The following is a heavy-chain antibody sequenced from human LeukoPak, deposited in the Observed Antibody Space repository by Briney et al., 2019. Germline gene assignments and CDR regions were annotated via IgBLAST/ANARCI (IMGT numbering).Heavy chain of an antibody. J-gene: IGHJ5*02. Sequence: GASVTVSCKASGYTFTGYYMHWVRQAPGRGGEWMGWINPNSGGTNYAQKFQGRVTMTRDTSISTAYMELSRLRSDDMAGYYCAREPSYYYDSSGLLYNWFDPWGQGTLVTVSS. CDR3: AREPSYYYDSSGLLYNWFDP. CDR1: GYTFTGYY. CDR2: INPNSGGT. D-gene: IGHD3-22*01. V-gene: IGHV1-2*02.